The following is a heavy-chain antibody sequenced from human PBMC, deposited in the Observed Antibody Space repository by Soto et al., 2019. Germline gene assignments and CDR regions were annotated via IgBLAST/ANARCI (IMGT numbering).Heavy chain of an antibody. V-gene: IGHV1-69*13. Sequence: SVKVSCKASGGTFSSYAISWVRQAPGQGLEWMGGIIPIFGTANYAQKFQGRVTITADESTSTAYMELSSLRSEDTAVYYCERTPSKITFGGVIDPYYYGMDVWGQGTTVTVSS. CDR1: GGTFSSYA. J-gene: IGHJ6*02. D-gene: IGHD3-16*02. CDR2: IIPIFGTA. CDR3: ERTPSKITFGGVIDPYYYGMDV.